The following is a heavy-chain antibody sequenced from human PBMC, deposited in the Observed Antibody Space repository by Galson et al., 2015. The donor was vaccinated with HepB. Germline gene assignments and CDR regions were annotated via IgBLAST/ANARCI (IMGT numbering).Heavy chain of an antibody. J-gene: IGHJ4*02. CDR2: ISGSGGST. CDR1: GFTFSSYA. V-gene: IGHV3-23*01. Sequence: SLRLSCAASGFTFSSYAMSWVRQAPGKGLEWVSAISGSGGSTYYADSVKGRFTISRDNSKNTLYLQMNSLRAEDTAVYYCAKDKRLIYYFDYWGQGTLVTVSS. CDR3: AKDKRLIYYFDY. D-gene: IGHD3/OR15-3a*01.